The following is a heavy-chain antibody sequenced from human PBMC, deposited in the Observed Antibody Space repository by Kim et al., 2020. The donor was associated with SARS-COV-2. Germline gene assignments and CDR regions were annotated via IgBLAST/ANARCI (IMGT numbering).Heavy chain of an antibody. CDR3: ARGLAKVTMVRGVISGLPDY. D-gene: IGHD3-10*01. CDR1: GGSFSGYY. V-gene: IGHV4-34*01. CDR2: INHSGST. Sequence: SETLSLTCAVYGGSFSGYYWSWIRQPPGKGLEWIGEINHSGSTNYNPSLKSRVTISVDTSKNQFSLKLSSVTAADTAVYYCARGLAKVTMVRGVISGLPDYWGQGTLVTVSS. J-gene: IGHJ4*02.